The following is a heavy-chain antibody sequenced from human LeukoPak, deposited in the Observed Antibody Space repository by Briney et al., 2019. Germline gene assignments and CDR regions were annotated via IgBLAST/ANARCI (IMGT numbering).Heavy chain of an antibody. CDR2: ISGSGGST. Sequence: GSLTLSCAASGFTFSSYAISWVRQAPGKGLEWVSAISGSGGSTYYADSVKGRFTISRDNSKNTLYLQMNSLRAEDTAVYYCAKYYDSSGYSDYWGQGTLVTVSS. J-gene: IGHJ4*02. V-gene: IGHV3-23*01. CDR3: AKYYDSSGYSDY. CDR1: GFTFSSYA. D-gene: IGHD3-22*01.